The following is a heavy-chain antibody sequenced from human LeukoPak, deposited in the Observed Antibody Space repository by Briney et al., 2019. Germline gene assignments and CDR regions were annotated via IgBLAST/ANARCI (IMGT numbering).Heavy chain of an antibody. CDR2: ISSSGSTI. CDR3: ARIPREYCSSTSCYYYFDY. J-gene: IGHJ4*02. V-gene: IGHV3-11*01. Sequence: GGSLRLSCAPSGFTFSDYNMTWIRQAPGKGLEWVSYISSSGSTIYYADSVKGRFTISRDNAKNSLYLQMNSLRAEDTAVYYCARIPREYCSSTSCYYYFDYWGQGTLVTVSS. CDR1: GFTFSDYN. D-gene: IGHD2-2*01.